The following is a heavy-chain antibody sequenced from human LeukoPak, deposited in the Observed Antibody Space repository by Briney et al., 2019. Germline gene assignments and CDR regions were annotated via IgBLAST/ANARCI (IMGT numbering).Heavy chain of an antibody. CDR1: GFNFNSHG. CDR2: IPSDGSYT. J-gene: IGHJ5*02. Sequence: PGRSLRLSCAASGFNFNSHGMHWVRQAPGKGLEWVALIPSDGSYTYYADSVKGRFTISRDNSKNTLSLQMNSVRPDDTAVYYCARSYSSGSYYSPFDPWGQGTLVTVSS. D-gene: IGHD3-10*01. V-gene: IGHV3-30*03. CDR3: ARSYSSGSYYSPFDP.